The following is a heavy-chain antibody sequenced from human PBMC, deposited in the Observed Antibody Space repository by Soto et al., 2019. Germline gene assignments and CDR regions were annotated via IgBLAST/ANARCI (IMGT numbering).Heavy chain of an antibody. CDR2: IDWDDDK. Sequence: SGPTLVNPTQTLTLTCTFSGFSLSTSGMCVSWIRQPPGKALEWLARIDWDDDKYYSTPLKTRLTISKDTSKNQVVLTMTNMDPVDTATYYCARTQLLSIAAAAPFDYWGQGTLVTVSS. V-gene: IGHV2-70*11. CDR1: GFSLSTSGMC. D-gene: IGHD6-13*01. J-gene: IGHJ4*02. CDR3: ARTQLLSIAAAAPFDY.